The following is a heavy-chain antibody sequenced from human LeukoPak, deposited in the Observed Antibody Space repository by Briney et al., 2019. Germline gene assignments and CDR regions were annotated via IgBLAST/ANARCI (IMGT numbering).Heavy chain of an antibody. Sequence: ASVKVSCKASGYTFTSYGISWVRQAPGQGLEWMGWINPNSGGTNYAQKFQGRVTMTRDTSISTAYMELSRLRSDDTAVYYCASLSGYDSNYYFDYWGQGTLVTVSS. CDR2: INPNSGGT. J-gene: IGHJ4*02. CDR3: ASLSGYDSNYYFDY. D-gene: IGHD5-12*01. CDR1: GYTFTSYG. V-gene: IGHV1-2*02.